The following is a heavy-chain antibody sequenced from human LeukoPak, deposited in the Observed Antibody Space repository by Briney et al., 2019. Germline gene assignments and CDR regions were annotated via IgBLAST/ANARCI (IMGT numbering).Heavy chain of an antibody. CDR1: GYSISSGYY. CDR2: IYHTGST. J-gene: IGHJ4*02. CDR3: AREAHKEAYYLDS. V-gene: IGHV4-38-2*02. Sequence: SETLSLTCSVSGYSISSGYYWGWIRQPPGQGLEWIGTIYHTGSTYLKPSLKSRVTISVDKSKNQFSLKLTSVTAADTAVYFCAREAHKEAYYLDSWGQGTLVTVSS.